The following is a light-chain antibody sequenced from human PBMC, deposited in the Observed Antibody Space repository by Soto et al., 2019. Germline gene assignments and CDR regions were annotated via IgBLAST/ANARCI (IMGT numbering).Light chain of an antibody. CDR3: QYYDSSLSGYV. CDR2: GNS. CDR1: SSNIGAGYD. Sequence: QSVLTQPPSVSGAPGQRVTISCTGSSSNIGAGYDVHWYQQLPGTAPKLLIYGNSNRPSGVPDRFSGSKSGTSASLAITGLQAEDEADYYCQYYDSSLSGYVFGTGTKV. V-gene: IGLV1-40*01. J-gene: IGLJ1*01.